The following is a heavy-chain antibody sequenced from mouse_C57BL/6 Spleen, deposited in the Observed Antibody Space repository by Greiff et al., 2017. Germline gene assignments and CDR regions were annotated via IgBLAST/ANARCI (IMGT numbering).Heavy chain of an antibody. V-gene: IGHV1-82*01. D-gene: IGHD1-1*01. CDR1: GYAFSSSW. J-gene: IGHJ2*01. CDR2: IYPGDGDT. CDR3: ARSTTVVAEGYFDY. Sequence: VQLQQSGPELVKPGASVKISCKASGYAFSSSWMNWVKQRPGKGLERIGRIYPGDGDTNYNGKFKGKATLTADKSSSTAYMQLSSLTSEDSAVYFCARSTTVVAEGYFDYWGQGTTLTVSS.